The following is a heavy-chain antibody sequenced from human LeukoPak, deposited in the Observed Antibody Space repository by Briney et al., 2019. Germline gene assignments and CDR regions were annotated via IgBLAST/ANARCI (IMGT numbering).Heavy chain of an antibody. J-gene: IGHJ3*02. Sequence: GASVKVSCKASGYTFTSYGISWVRQAPGQGLEWMGWISAYNGNTNFAQKLQGRINMTTDTSTSTAYMELRSLRSDDTAVYYCVRSGYCYGGTCHSGAFDIWGQGTVVTVSS. D-gene: IGHD2-15*01. CDR2: ISAYNGNT. CDR1: GYTFTSYG. V-gene: IGHV1-18*01. CDR3: VRSGYCYGGTCHSGAFDI.